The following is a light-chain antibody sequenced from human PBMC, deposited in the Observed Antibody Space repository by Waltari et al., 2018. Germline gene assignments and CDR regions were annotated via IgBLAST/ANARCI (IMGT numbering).Light chain of an antibody. V-gene: IGLV2-11*01. CDR3: YSYAGSYTSV. J-gene: IGLJ2*01. CDR1: SSDVGFYNY. CDR2: DVT. Sequence: QSALTQPRSVSGSPGQSVTISCTGTSSDVGFYNYVSWYQQHPGKAPKLMIYDVTKRPSGVPDLFSGSKSGNTASLTISGLQAEDEADYYCYSYAGSYTSVFGGGTKVTVL.